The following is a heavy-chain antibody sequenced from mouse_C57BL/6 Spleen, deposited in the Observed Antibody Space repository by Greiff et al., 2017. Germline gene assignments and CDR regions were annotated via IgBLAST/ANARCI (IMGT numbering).Heavy chain of an antibody. D-gene: IGHD2-5*01. J-gene: IGHJ3*01. CDR1: GFNIKDDY. Sequence: VQLQQSGAELVRPGASVKLSCTASGFNIKDDYMHWVKQRPEQGLEWIGWIDPENGDTEYASKFQGKATITADISSNTAYLQLSSLTSEDTAVYYCTTGDYSNYAYWGQGTLVTVSA. CDR3: TTGDYSNYAY. V-gene: IGHV14-4*01. CDR2: IDPENGDT.